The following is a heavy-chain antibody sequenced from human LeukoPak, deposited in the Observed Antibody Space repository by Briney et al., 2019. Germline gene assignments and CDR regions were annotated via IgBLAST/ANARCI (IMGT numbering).Heavy chain of an antibody. CDR1: GGSISSYY. V-gene: IGHV4-59*01. J-gene: IGHJ4*02. CDR2: IYYSGST. D-gene: IGHD3-3*01. Sequence: KPSETLSLTCTVSGGSISSYYWSWIRQPPGKGLEWIGYIYYSGSTNYNPSLKSRVTISVDTSKNQFSLKLSSVTAADTAVYYCARAGDEFGVVIYFDYWGQGTLVTVSS. CDR3: ARAGDEFGVVIYFDY.